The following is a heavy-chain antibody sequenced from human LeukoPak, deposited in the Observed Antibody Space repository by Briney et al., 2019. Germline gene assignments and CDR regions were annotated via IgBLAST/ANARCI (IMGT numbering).Heavy chain of an antibody. CDR3: VRRGDASSGWGDHDY. CDR1: GFTFNRNA. J-gene: IGHJ4*02. D-gene: IGHD6-19*01. V-gene: IGHV3-23*01. CDR2: IGGSGDKT. Sequence: GGSLRLSCAASGFTFNRNAISGVRQAPGKGLEWVSTIGGSGDKTFYVDSVKGRFTISRDNSKNMLHLQMSSLTGEDTALYYCVRRGDASSGWGDHDYWGQGALVTVSS.